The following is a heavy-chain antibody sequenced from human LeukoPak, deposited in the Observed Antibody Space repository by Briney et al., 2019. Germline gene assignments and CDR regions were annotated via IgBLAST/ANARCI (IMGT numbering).Heavy chain of an antibody. CDR2: ISYSGNT. V-gene: IGHV4-59*01. CDR1: GDSMNTFY. Sequence: KPSETLSLTCTVSGDSMNTFYWSWIRQPPGKGLEWIGYISYSGNTNYSPSLKSRVTISVDTSRNQFSLKLNSVTAADTAVYYCARDRSGLLDYWGQGTLVTVSS. D-gene: IGHD2-21*01. CDR3: ARDRSGLLDY. J-gene: IGHJ4*02.